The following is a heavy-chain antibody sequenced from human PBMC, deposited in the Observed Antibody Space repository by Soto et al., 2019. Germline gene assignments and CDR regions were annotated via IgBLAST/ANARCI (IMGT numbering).Heavy chain of an antibody. CDR1: GYTFTNYG. J-gene: IGHJ4*02. Sequence: GASVKVSCKASGYTFTNYGISWVRQAPGEGLEWVGWINTSNDNKLYAQKLQGRLTISVDTSKNQFSLKLSSVTAADTAVYYCARDTAMAYWGQGTLVTVSS. CDR2: INTSNDNK. CDR3: ARDTAMAY. V-gene: IGHV1-18*01. D-gene: IGHD5-18*01.